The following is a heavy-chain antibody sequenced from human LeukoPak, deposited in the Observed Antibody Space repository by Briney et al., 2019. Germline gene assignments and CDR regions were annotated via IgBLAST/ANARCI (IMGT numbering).Heavy chain of an antibody. Sequence: GGSLRLSCAASGFTFDGYTMHWVRQASGQGLQWVSLISGDGGSTYYADSVKGRFTISRDNSKNSLYLQMNSLRTEDTALYYCAKDKNTAMAPDYWGQGTLVTVSS. V-gene: IGHV3-43*02. J-gene: IGHJ4*02. D-gene: IGHD5-18*01. CDR2: ISGDGGST. CDR1: GFTFDGYT. CDR3: AKDKNTAMAPDY.